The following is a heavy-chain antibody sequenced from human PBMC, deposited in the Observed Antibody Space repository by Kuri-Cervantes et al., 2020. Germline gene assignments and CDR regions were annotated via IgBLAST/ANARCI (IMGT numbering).Heavy chain of an antibody. V-gene: IGHV4-59*12. CDR2: IYYSGNT. J-gene: IGHJ4*02. CDR1: GGSINSDY. D-gene: IGHD6-13*01. Sequence: SETLSLTCTVSGGSINSDYWSWIRQPPEKGLEYIGAIYYSGNTYYNPSLRSRVTISVDTSKNQFSLKLSSVTAADTAVYYCARDRAEYSSSWYNYFDYWGQGTLVTVSS. CDR3: ARDRAEYSSSWYNYFDY.